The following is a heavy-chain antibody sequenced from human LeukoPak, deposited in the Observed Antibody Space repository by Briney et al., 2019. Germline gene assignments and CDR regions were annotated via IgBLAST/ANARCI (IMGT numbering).Heavy chain of an antibody. D-gene: IGHD2-2*01. CDR1: GGSISSGDYY. V-gene: IGHV4-30-4*08. Sequence: SQTLSLTCTVSGGSISSGDYYWSWIRQPPGKGLEWIGYIYYSGSTYYNPSLKSRVTISVDTSKNQSSRKLSSVTAADTAVYYCARVVVDCSSTSCSVPDYWGQGTLVTVSS. CDR2: IYYSGST. J-gene: IGHJ4*02. CDR3: ARVVVDCSSTSCSVPDY.